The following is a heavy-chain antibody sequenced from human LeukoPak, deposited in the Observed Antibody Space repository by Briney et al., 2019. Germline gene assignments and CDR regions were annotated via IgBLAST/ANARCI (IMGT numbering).Heavy chain of an antibody. CDR3: ARAKWTVKAPPWVRFIWFDP. J-gene: IGHJ5*02. Sequence: SETLSLTCTVSGGSINSYYWNWIRQPAGRGLEWIGRIYTTGSTNYNPSLKSRVTISVDTSKNQFSLKLSSVTAADTAVYYCARAKWTVKAPPWVRFIWFDPWGQGTLVTVSS. V-gene: IGHV4-4*07. D-gene: IGHD5-12*01. CDR1: GGSINSYY. CDR2: IYTTGST.